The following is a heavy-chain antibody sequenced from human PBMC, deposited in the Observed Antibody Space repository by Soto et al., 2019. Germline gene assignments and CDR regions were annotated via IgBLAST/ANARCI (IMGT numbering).Heavy chain of an antibody. V-gene: IGHV6-1*01. J-gene: IGHJ5*02. CDR1: GDTVSSNTAA. CDR3: ARAREERGSGYYDFWSGYFEKYNWFDP. Sequence: SQTLSLTCVISGDTVSSNTAAWNWIRQSPSRGLEWLGRTYYKSKWYNDYAVSVKSRITINPDTPKNQFSLQLNSVTPEDTAVYYCARAREERGSGYYDFWSGYFEKYNWFDPWGQGTLVTVSS. D-gene: IGHD3-3*01. CDR2: TYYKSKWYN.